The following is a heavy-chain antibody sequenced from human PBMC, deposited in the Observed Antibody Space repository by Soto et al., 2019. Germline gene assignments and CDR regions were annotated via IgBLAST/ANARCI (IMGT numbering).Heavy chain of an antibody. CDR1: GFTFSNAW. Sequence: GGSLRLSCAASGFTFSNAWMSWVRQAPGKGLEWVGRIKSKTDGGTTDYAAPVKGRFTISRDDSKNTLYLQMNSLKTEDTAVKYCPTDEYYYYGMDVWGQGTTVTVSS. CDR3: PTDEYYYYGMDV. CDR2: IKSKTDGGTT. V-gene: IGHV3-15*01. J-gene: IGHJ6*02.